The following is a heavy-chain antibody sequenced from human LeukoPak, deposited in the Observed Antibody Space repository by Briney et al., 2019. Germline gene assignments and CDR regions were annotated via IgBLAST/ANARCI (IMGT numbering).Heavy chain of an antibody. V-gene: IGHV3-11*04. D-gene: IGHD1-26*01. J-gene: IGHJ4*02. CDR2: ISSSGSTI. CDR3: AKDHTTSFDY. CDR1: GFTFSDYY. Sequence: PGGSLRLSCAASGFTFSDYYISWLRQAPGKGLEWVSYISSSGSTIYYADSVKGRFTSSRDNANNLLYLQMNSLRAEDTAVYYCAKDHTTSFDYWGQGTLVTVSS.